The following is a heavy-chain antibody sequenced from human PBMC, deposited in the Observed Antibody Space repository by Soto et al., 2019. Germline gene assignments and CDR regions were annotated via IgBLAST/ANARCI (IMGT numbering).Heavy chain of an antibody. J-gene: IGHJ4*02. CDR3: ARVFYSSGWYFFDY. Sequence: SETLSLTCTVSGGSLSSGGYYWSWIRQHPGKGLEWIGYIYYSGSTNYNPSLKSRVTISVDTSKNQFSLKLSSVTAADTAVYYCARVFYSSGWYFFDYWGQGTLATVSS. V-gene: IGHV4-61*08. CDR1: GGSLSSGGYY. CDR2: IYYSGST. D-gene: IGHD6-19*01.